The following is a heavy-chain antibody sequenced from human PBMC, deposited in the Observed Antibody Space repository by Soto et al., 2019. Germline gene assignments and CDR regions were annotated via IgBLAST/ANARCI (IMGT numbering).Heavy chain of an antibody. V-gene: IGHV4-30-4*01. CDR1: GGSISSGDYY. D-gene: IGHD6-6*01. CDR2: IYYSGIT. J-gene: IGHJ4*02. Sequence: QVQLQESGPGLVKPSQTLSLTCTVSGGSISSGDYYWRWIRQPPGKGLEWIGYIYYSGITCYNPSLKSRVTISVDTSKTQFSLKLSSVTAADTAVYYCARVTPIVARVWGQGTLVTVSS. CDR3: ARVTPIVARV.